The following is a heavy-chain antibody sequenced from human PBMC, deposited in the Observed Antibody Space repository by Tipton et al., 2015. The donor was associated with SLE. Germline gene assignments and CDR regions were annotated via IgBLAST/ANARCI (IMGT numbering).Heavy chain of an antibody. CDR1: GGSISSSSYY. Sequence: LRLSCTVSGGSISSSSYYWGWIRQPPGKGLEWIGSIYYSGSTYYNPSLKSRVTISVDTSKNQFSLKLSSVTAADTAVYYCARSFWSGYPRVFDIWGQGTMVTVSS. D-gene: IGHD3-3*01. J-gene: IGHJ3*02. CDR3: ARSFWSGYPRVFDI. CDR2: IYYSGST. V-gene: IGHV4-39*07.